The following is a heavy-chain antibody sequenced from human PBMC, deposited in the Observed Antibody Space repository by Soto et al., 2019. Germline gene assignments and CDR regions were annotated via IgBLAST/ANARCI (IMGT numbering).Heavy chain of an antibody. J-gene: IGHJ3*02. CDR2: ISSSGSTI. D-gene: IGHD5-12*01. Sequence: VGSLRLSCAASGFTFSSYEMNWVRQAPGKGLEWVSYISSSGSTIYYADSVKGRFTISRDNAKNSLYLQMNSLRAEDTAVYYCAGYSGYDAKGAFDIWGQGTMVTVSS. V-gene: IGHV3-48*03. CDR1: GFTFSSYE. CDR3: AGYSGYDAKGAFDI.